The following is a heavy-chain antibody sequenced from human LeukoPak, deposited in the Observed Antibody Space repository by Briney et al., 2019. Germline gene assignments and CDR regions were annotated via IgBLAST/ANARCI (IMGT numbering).Heavy chain of an antibody. CDR1: GGSFSGYY. D-gene: IGHD2-2*01. CDR2: INHSGST. V-gene: IGHV4-34*01. CDR3: ARSPSRYQLPSTYYSYGMDV. Sequence: PSETLSLTCAVYGGSFSGYYWSWIRQPPGKGLEWIGEINHSGSTNYNPSLKSRVTISVDTSKNQFSLKLSSVTAADTAVYYCARSPSRYQLPSTYYSYGMDVWGQGTTVTVSS. J-gene: IGHJ6*02.